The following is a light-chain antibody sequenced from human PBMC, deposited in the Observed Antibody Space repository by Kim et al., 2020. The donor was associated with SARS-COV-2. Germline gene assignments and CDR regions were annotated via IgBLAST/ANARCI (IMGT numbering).Light chain of an antibody. V-gene: IGLV1-40*01. CDR3: QCYDSSLSGFVI. J-gene: IGLJ2*01. Sequence: VTITCTGSSYNNGAGFNVHWYQCLPGTAPKLLISDNNNRPSGVPDRFSASKSATSASLAITGLQAEDEADYYCQCYDSSLSGFVIFGGGTQLTVL. CDR1: SYNNGAGFN. CDR2: DNN.